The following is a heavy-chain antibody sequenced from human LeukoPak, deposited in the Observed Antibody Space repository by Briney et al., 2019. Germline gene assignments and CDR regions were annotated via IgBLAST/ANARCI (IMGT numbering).Heavy chain of an antibody. D-gene: IGHD3-22*01. CDR3: AKDGYNYDSSGHFDY. CDR2: ISGSGGAT. J-gene: IGHJ4*02. Sequence: GGSLRLSCAASGFTFSLIAMHWVRQAPGKGLEWVSAISGSGGATYHADADSVKGRFTISRDNSKNALYLEINNLRAEDTAVYYCAKDGYNYDSSGHFDYWGQGTLVTVSS. CDR1: GFTFSLIA. V-gene: IGHV3-23*01.